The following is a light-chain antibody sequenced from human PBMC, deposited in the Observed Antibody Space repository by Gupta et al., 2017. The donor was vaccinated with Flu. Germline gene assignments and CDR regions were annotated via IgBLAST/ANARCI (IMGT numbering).Light chain of an antibody. V-gene: IGLV2-14*01. CDR3: SSYTSSDTVL. Sequence: QSALTQPASVSGSPGQSITISCTGSNSDVGANNFVSWYQQHPGKAPKLLIYEVSNRPSGISIRFSGSKSGNTASLTVSGLHDDDEAIYYCSSYTSSDTVLFGGGTKLTVL. J-gene: IGLJ2*01. CDR2: EVS. CDR1: NSDVGANNF.